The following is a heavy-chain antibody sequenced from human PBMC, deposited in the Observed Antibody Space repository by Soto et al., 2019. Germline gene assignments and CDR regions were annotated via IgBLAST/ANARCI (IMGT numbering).Heavy chain of an antibody. V-gene: IGHV1-18*01. CDR2: ISAYNGNT. CDR3: ARDPADDYVWGSYPPFDY. CDR1: GYTFTSYG. D-gene: IGHD3-16*02. J-gene: IGHJ4*02. Sequence: QVQLVQSGAEVKKPGASVKVSCKASGYTFTSYGISWVRQAPGQGLEWMGWISAYNGNTNYAQKLQGRGTMTTDTSTSTAYMELRSLRSDDTAVYYCARDPADDYVWGSYPPFDYWGQGTLVTVSS.